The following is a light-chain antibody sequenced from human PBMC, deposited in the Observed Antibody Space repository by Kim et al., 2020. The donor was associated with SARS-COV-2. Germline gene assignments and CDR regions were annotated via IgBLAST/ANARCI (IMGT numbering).Light chain of an antibody. V-gene: IGLV2-14*03. CDR1: SSDVGGYNY. CDR2: DVR. CDR3: SSFTSSTTWV. Sequence: GQSITISCTGTSSDVGGYNYVSWYQQHPGRAPKLMIYDVRNRPSGVSNRFSGSKSGNTASLTISGLQADDEADYYCSSFTSSTTWVFGGGTQLTVL. J-gene: IGLJ3*02.